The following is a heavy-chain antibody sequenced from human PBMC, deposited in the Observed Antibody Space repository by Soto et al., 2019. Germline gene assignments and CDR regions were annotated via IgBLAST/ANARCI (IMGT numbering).Heavy chain of an antibody. CDR3: AHTVPFYYRGYKFQC. Sequence: QITLKESGPTLVKPTQTLTLTCTFSGFSLSTHTVGVAWIRQPPGKALEWLAIIYWDEDKRYSPSLKSRLTISKDTSKNQVVLTMTNVDPVDTATYYCAHTVPFYYRGYKFQCWGQGMLVNVSS. J-gene: IGHJ4*02. CDR1: GFSLSTHTVG. CDR2: IYWDEDK. V-gene: IGHV2-5*02. D-gene: IGHD3-10*01.